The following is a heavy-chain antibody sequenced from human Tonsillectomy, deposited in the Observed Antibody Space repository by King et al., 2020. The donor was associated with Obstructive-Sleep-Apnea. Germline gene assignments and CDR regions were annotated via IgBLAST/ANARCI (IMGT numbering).Heavy chain of an antibody. CDR2: ISSGSSYK. CDR1: GFTFSTYS. J-gene: IGHJ6*02. V-gene: IGHV3-21*01. D-gene: IGHD6-6*01. Sequence: DVQLVESGGGLVKPGGSLRLSCAASGFTFSTYSMDWVRQAPGKGLEWVSSISSGSSYKYYADSVKGRFTISRDNAKNSMSLQMNSLRAEDTAVYYCARMLQDSSSWHYYYGMDVWGQGTTVTVSS. CDR3: ARMLQDSSSWHYYYGMDV.